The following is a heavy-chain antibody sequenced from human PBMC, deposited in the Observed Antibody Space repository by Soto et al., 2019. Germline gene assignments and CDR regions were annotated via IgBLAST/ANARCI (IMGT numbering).Heavy chain of an antibody. CDR1: GLSFSSDS. J-gene: IGHJ3*02. CDR3: ARGLGYCNVGSCSGAFDM. D-gene: IGHD2-15*01. CDR2: ISGSSSYI. V-gene: IGHV3-21*01. Sequence: EVQLVESGGGLVKPGGSLRLSCTASGLSFSSDSMNWVRQAPGKGLEWVSSISGSSSYIYYADSVKGRFTISRDNAKNSVYLQMNSLSAEDTAVYYCARGLGYCNVGSCSGAFDMWGQGTMVTVSS.